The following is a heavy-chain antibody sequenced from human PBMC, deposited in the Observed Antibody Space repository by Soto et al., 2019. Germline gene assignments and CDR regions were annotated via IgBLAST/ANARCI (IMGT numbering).Heavy chain of an antibody. CDR2: VYNSGST. V-gene: IGHV4-59*01. D-gene: IGHD3-22*01. J-gene: IGHJ4*02. CDR3: ARAFSGPYYDSSAYRFDY. Sequence: SETLSLTCTVSGDSITSYNWNWLRQPPGKALEWIGYVYNSGSTNYNPPLKSRVTISVDTTKNQFSLKLSSVTAADTAVYYCARAFSGPYYDSSAYRFDYWGQGTLVTVSS. CDR1: GDSITSYN.